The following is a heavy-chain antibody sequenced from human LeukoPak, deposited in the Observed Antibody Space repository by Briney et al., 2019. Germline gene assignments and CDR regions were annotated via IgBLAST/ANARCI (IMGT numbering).Heavy chain of an antibody. CDR3: AREVPYGGNTRYAFDI. CDR2: IIPIFGTP. D-gene: IGHD4-23*01. CDR1: GDTFSRYA. J-gene: IGHJ3*02. Sequence: SVKVSCKASGDTFSRYAISWVRQAPGQGLEWMGGIIPIFGTPNYAQKFQGRVTITADKSTSTAYMELSSLISEDTAVYYCAREVPYGGNTRYAFDIWGQGTIVTVSS. V-gene: IGHV1-69*06.